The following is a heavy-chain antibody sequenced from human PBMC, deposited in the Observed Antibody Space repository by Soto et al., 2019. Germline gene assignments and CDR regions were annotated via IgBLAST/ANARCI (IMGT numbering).Heavy chain of an antibody. J-gene: IGHJ4*02. CDR2: INSDGSTI. CDR3: ARDPYSSSWYDY. D-gene: IGHD6-13*01. V-gene: IGHV3-74*01. CDR1: GFTFGPFW. Sequence: PGGSLRLSCAASGFTFGPFWMHWVRQAPGKGLVWLSHINSDGSTIVYADSVKGRFTISRDDAKNKLYLQMNSLRAEDTAVYYCARDPYSSSWYDYWGQGTLVTVSS.